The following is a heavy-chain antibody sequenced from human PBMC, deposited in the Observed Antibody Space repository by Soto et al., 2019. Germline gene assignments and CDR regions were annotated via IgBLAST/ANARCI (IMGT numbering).Heavy chain of an antibody. D-gene: IGHD3-22*01. CDR1: GFTFSSYA. V-gene: IGHV3-30-3*01. J-gene: IGHJ4*02. CDR3: ARDKYYYDSSGYYPDY. CDR2: ISYDGSNK. Sequence: PGGSLRLSCAASGFTFSSYAMHWVRQAPGKGLEWVAVISYDGSNKYYADSVKGRFTISRDNSKNTLYLQMNSLRAEDTAVYYCARDKYYYDSSGYYPDYWGQGTLVTVSS.